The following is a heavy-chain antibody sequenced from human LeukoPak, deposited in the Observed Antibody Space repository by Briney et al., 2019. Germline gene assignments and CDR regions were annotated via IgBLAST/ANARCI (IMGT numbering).Heavy chain of an antibody. Sequence: GGSLRLSCAASGFTFDDYAMHWVRQAPGKGLEGVSLISGDGGSTYYADSVKGRFTISRDNSKNSLYLQMNSLRTEDTALYYCAKDMREPETSLGGMDVWGQGTTVTVSS. CDR3: AKDMREPETSLGGMDV. CDR1: GFTFDDYA. V-gene: IGHV3-43*02. D-gene: IGHD1-14*01. J-gene: IGHJ6*02. CDR2: ISGDGGST.